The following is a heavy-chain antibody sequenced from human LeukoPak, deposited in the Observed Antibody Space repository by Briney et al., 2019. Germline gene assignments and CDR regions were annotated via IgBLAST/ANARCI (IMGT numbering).Heavy chain of an antibody. CDR2: FYYSGST. CDR3: ARDPSIAVAGPFKKIPFDY. CDR1: GGSISSSSYY. J-gene: IGHJ4*02. V-gene: IGHV4-39*07. D-gene: IGHD6-19*01. Sequence: SETLSLTCTVSGGSISSSSYYWGWIRQPPGKGLEWIGSFYYSGSTYYNPSLKSRVTISVDTSKNQFSLKLSSVTAADTAVYYCARDPSIAVAGPFKKIPFDYWGQGTLVTVSS.